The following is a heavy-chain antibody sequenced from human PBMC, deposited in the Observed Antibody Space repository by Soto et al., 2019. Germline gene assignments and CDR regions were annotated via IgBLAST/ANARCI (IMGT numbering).Heavy chain of an antibody. J-gene: IGHJ4*02. V-gene: IGHV3-74*01. D-gene: IGHD2-15*01. Sequence: EVQLVESGGGLVQPGESLRLSCAASGFTFSSYWMHWVRQAPGKGLVWVSRINSDGSSTSYAGSVKGRFNISRNNAKNTLYLQMNSLRADDTAVYYCVRTSLVVAAATREDYWGQGTLVTVSS. CDR3: VRTSLVVAAATREDY. CDR2: INSDGSST. CDR1: GFTFSSYW.